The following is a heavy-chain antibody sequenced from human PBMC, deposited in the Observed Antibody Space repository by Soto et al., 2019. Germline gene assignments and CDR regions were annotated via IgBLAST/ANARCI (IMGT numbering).Heavy chain of an antibody. D-gene: IGHD3-16*01. V-gene: IGHV3-30*04. CDR3: ARYGGMFDY. CDR1: GFTFSSYA. Sequence: GGSLRLSCAASGFTFSSYAMHWVRQAPGKGLEWVAVISYDGSNKYYADSVKGRFTISRDNSKNTLYLQMNSLRAEDTALYYCARYGGMFDYWGQGTLVTVSS. J-gene: IGHJ4*02. CDR2: ISYDGSNK.